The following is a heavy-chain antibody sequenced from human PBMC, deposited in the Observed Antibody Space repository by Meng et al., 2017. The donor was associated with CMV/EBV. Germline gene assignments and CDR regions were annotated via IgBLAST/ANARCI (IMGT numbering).Heavy chain of an antibody. D-gene: IGHD6-6*01. J-gene: IGHJ4*02. CDR3: ASLIAARERNDY. V-gene: IGHV4-38-2*02. Sequence: GSLRLSCTVSGYSISSGYYWGWIRQPPGKGLEWIGSIYHSGSTYYNPSLKSRVTISVDTSKNQFSLKLSSVTAADTAVYYYASLIAARERNDYWGQGTLVTVSS. CDR1: GYSISSGYY. CDR2: IYHSGST.